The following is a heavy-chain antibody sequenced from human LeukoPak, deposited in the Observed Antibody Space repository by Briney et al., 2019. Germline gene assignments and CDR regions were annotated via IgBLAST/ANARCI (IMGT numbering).Heavy chain of an antibody. Sequence: PSETLSLTCAVYGGSFSGYYWSWIRQPPGKGLEWIGEINHSGSTNYNPSLKSRVTISVDTSKNQFSLKLSSVTAADTAVYYCARQHSSGYSNFDYWGQGTLVTVSS. CDR1: GGSFSGYY. V-gene: IGHV4-34*01. CDR3: ARQHSSGYSNFDY. D-gene: IGHD3-22*01. J-gene: IGHJ4*02. CDR2: INHSGST.